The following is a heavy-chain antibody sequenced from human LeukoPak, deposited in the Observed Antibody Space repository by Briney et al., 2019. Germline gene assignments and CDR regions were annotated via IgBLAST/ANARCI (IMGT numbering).Heavy chain of an antibody. V-gene: IGHV4-39*01. D-gene: IGHD3-16*01. Sequence: SETLSLTCTVSGGSISSYYWGWIRQPPGKGLEWIGSISYSGSTYYNPSLKSRVTISVDTSKNQFSLKLSSVTAADTAVYYCARRGFGYSRSYIDYWGQGTLVTVSS. CDR1: GGSISSYY. CDR2: ISYSGST. J-gene: IGHJ4*02. CDR3: ARRGFGYSRSYIDY.